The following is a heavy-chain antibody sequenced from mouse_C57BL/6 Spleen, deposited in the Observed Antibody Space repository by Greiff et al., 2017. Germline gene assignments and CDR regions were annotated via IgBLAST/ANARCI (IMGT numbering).Heavy chain of an antibody. V-gene: IGHV1-22*01. CDR1: GYTFTDYN. J-gene: IGHJ3*01. CDR2: INPNNGGT. CDR3: AGGYYGSQFAY. Sequence: VQLQQSGPELVKPGASVKMSCKASGYTFTDYNMHWVKQSHGKSLEWIGYINPNNGGTSYNQKFKGKATLTVNKSSSTAYMELRSLTSEDSAVYYCAGGYYGSQFAYWGQGTLVTVSA. D-gene: IGHD1-1*01.